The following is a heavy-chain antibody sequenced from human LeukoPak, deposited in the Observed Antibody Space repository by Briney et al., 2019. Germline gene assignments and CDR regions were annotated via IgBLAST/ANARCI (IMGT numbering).Heavy chain of an antibody. D-gene: IGHD3-10*01. CDR3: ARDRSREGTYGSGSYFPGWFDP. CDR2: IIPILGIA. V-gene: IGHV1-69*04. J-gene: IGHJ5*02. Sequence: SVKVSCKASGGTFSSYAISWVRQAPGQGLEWMGRIIPILGIANYAQKFQGRVTITADKSTSTAYMELSSLRSEDTAVYYCARDRSREGTYGSGSYFPGWFDPWGQGTLVTVSS. CDR1: GGTFSSYA.